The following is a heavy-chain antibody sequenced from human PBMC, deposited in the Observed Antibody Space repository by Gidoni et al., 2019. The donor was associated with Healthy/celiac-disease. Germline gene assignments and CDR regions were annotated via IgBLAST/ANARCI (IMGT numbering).Heavy chain of an antibody. CDR3: ARDDLWCSGGSCQVDY. Sequence: EVQLVESGGGLVKPGGSLRLSCAASGFTFSSYSMNWVRQAPGKGLEWVSSISSSSSYIYYADSVKGRFTISRDNAKNSLYLQMNSLRAEDTAVYYCARDDLWCSGGSCQVDYWGQGTLVTVSS. J-gene: IGHJ4*02. CDR1: GFTFSSYS. CDR2: ISSSSSYI. V-gene: IGHV3-21*01. D-gene: IGHD2-15*01.